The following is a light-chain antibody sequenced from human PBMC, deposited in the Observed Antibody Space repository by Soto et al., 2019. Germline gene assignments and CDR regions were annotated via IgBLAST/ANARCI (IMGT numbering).Light chain of an antibody. CDR3: QQYNNWPAIT. CDR2: GTS. J-gene: IGKJ5*01. Sequence: EIVRTQSPSTLSVSPVEGATLSCRAIQSISSSYLAWYQQKPGQAPRLLIYGTSTRATGIPARFSGSGSGTEFSLSISSVQSEDFAVYYCQQYNNWPAITFGQGTRLEIK. V-gene: IGKV3-15*01. CDR1: QSISSSY.